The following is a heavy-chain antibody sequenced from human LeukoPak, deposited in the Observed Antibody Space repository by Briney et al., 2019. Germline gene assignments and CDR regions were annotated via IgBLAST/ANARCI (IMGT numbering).Heavy chain of an antibody. J-gene: IGHJ4*02. CDR3: ARDQNSYADY. CDR1: GGSFSGYY. D-gene: IGHD5-18*01. Sequence: SETLSLTCAVYGGSFSGYYWSWIRQPPGKGLEWIGEINHSGSTNYNPSLKSRVTISVDTSKNQFSLKLSSVTAADTAVYYCARDQNSYADYWGQGTLVTVSS. CDR2: INHSGST. V-gene: IGHV4-34*01.